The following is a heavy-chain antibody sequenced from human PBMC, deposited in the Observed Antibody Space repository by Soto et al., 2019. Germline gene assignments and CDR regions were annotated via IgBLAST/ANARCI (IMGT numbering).Heavy chain of an antibody. J-gene: IGHJ4*02. CDR1: GESFSGYY. V-gene: IGHV4-34*01. CDR2: INHSGST. D-gene: IGHD5-12*01. CDR3: AGNIVATISSFDY. Sequence: SETLSLTCAVYGESFSGYYCSWIRQPPGKGLEWIGEINHSGSTNYNPSLKSRVTMSVDTSKNQFSLKLSSVTAADTAVYYCAGNIVATISSFDYWGQGTLVTVSS.